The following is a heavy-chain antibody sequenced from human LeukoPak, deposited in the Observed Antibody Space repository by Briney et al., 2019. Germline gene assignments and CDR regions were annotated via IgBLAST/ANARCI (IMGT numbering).Heavy chain of an antibody. J-gene: IGHJ3*02. CDR2: IYYSGST. Sequence: EPSETLSLTCTVSGGSISSYYWSWIRQPPGKGLEWIGYIYYSGSTNYNPSLKSRVTISVDTSKNQFSLKLSSVTAADTAVYYCARRALSARGDAFDIWGQGTMVTVSS. CDR1: GGSISSYY. V-gene: IGHV4-59*08. D-gene: IGHD3-10*01. CDR3: ARRALSARGDAFDI.